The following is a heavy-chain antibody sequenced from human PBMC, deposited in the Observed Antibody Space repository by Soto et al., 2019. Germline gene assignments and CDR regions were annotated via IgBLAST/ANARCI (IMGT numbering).Heavy chain of an antibody. CDR2: MYKTGET. Sequence: SETLSLTCTVSGGSVSTGMKYWGWVRQPPGKALGFIGYMYKTGETLLNSSLKSRVTLSMETSKNQFYLTLSSVTAEDTAVYFCMKAKESGEFLGMSVWGPGTTVTVSS. CDR1: GGSVSTGMKY. D-gene: IGHD2-21*01. J-gene: IGHJ6*02. CDR3: MKAKESGEFLGMSV. V-gene: IGHV4-61*01.